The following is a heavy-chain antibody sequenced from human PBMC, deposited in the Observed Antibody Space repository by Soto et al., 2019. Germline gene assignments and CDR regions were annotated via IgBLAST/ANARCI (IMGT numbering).Heavy chain of an antibody. CDR1: GFTFSGYI. J-gene: IGHJ5*02. D-gene: IGHD1-26*01. Sequence: GGSRRRSWAASGFTFSGYIMNWVRQAPGKGLEWVSSISSSSSYIYYADSVKGRFTISRDNAKNSLYLQMNSLRAEDTAVYYCARGPSGSNSGGYNWFDPWGQGTLVTVSS. V-gene: IGHV3-21*01. CDR3: ARGPSGSNSGGYNWFDP. CDR2: ISSSSSYI.